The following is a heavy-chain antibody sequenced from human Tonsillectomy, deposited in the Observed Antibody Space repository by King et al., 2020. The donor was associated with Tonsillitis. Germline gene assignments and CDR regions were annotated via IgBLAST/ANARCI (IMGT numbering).Heavy chain of an antibody. D-gene: IGHD4-17*01. J-gene: IGHJ4*02. V-gene: IGHV3-66*01. Sequence: VQLVESGGGLVQPGGSLRLSCAASGFTVSSNYMSWVRQAPGKGLEWGSVIYSGGSTYYADSVKGRFTISRDNSKNTLYLQMNSLRAEDTAVYYCARDPGGDAYYFDYWGQGTLVTVSS. CDR1: GFTVSSNY. CDR2: IYSGGST. CDR3: ARDPGGDAYYFDY.